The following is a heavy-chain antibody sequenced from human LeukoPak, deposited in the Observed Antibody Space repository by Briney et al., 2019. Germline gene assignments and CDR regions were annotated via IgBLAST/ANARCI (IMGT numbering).Heavy chain of an antibody. CDR2: IYSGRST. V-gene: IGHV3-53*01. J-gene: IGHJ4*02. Sequence: GGSLRLSCAASGFIVSNNYMSWVRQAPGKGLEWVSVIYSGRSTYYADSVKGRFTISRDNSKNTLYLQMNSLRAEDTAVYYCARADYFDYWGQGTLVTVSS. CDR3: ARADYFDY. CDR1: GFIVSNNY.